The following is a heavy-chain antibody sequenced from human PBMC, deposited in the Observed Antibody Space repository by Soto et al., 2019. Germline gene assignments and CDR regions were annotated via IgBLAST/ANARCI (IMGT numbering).Heavy chain of an antibody. V-gene: IGHV5-51*01. D-gene: IGHD3-22*01. CDR2: IYPGDSDT. CDR3: ARTLNYYDSSGYYRGDNWFDP. Sequence: PGESLKISCKGSGYSLTSYWIGWVRQMPGKGLEWMGIIYPGDSDTRYSPSFQGQVTISADKSISTAYQQWSSLKASDTAMYYCARTLNYYDSSGYYRGDNWFDPWGQGTLVTVSS. J-gene: IGHJ5*02. CDR1: GYSLTSYW.